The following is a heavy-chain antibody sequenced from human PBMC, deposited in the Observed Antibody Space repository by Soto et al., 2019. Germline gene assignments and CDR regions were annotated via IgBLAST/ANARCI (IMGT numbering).Heavy chain of an antibody. J-gene: IGHJ6*02. Sequence: GGSLRLSCAASEFIFANYAMNWVRQAPGKGLEWVSSISGSGGGTSYADSVKGRFTISRDNSKNTLSLEMSSLRAEDTAVYYCARDRGYDAHDFYYNAMDVWGQGTTVTVSS. CDR1: EFIFANYA. CDR3: ARDRGYDAHDFYYNAMDV. D-gene: IGHD2-15*01. V-gene: IGHV3-23*01. CDR2: ISGSGGGT.